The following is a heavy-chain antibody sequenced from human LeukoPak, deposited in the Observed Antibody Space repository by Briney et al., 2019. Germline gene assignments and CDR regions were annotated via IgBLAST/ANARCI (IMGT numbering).Heavy chain of an antibody. J-gene: IGHJ4*02. CDR3: ASLTSSGWSYFDY. Sequence: PGGSLRLSCAASGFTVSSNYMSWVRQAPGKGLEWVSVIYSGGSTYYADSVKGRFTISRDNSKNTLYLQMNSLRAEDTAVYYCASLTSSGWSYFDYWGQGTLVTVSS. D-gene: IGHD6-19*01. CDR1: GFTVSSNY. CDR2: IYSGGST. V-gene: IGHV3-53*01.